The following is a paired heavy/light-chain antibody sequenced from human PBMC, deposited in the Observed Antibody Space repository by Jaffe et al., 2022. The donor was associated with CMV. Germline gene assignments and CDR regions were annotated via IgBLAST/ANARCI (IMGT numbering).Heavy chain of an antibody. D-gene: IGHD2-2*01. Sequence: EVQLVETGGGLIQPGGSLRLSCAASGFTVSSNYMSWVRQAPGKGLEWVSVIYSGGSTYYADSVKGRFTISRDNSKNTLYLQMNSLRAEDTAVYYCARGVLVVPAAMLGNYYYMDVWGKGTTVTVSS. CDR1: GFTVSSNY. CDR2: IYSGGST. J-gene: IGHJ6*03. CDR3: ARGVLVVPAAMLGNYYYMDV. V-gene: IGHV3-53*02.
Light chain of an antibody. CDR3: QVWDSSSDHPYVV. Sequence: SYVLTQPPSVSVAPGKTARITCGGNNIGSKSVHWYQQKPGQAPVLVIYYDSDRPSGIPERFSGSNSGNTATLTISRVEAGDEADYYCQVWDSSSDHPYVVFGGGTKLTVL. CDR2: YDS. V-gene: IGLV3-21*04. CDR1: NIGSKS. J-gene: IGLJ2*01.